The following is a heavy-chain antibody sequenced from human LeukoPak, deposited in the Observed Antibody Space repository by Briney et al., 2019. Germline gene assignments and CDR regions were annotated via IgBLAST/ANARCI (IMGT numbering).Heavy chain of an antibody. D-gene: IGHD1-1*01. CDR2: INPNSGGT. CDR3: ARDRTFFDY. J-gene: IGHJ4*02. Sequence: ASVKVSCKASGYTFTDYYMHWVRQAPGRGLEWMGWINPNSGGTNYTQKFQGRVTMTRDTSISTAYMELSRLRSDDTAVYYCARDRTFFDYWGQGTLVTVSS. V-gene: IGHV1-2*02. CDR1: GYTFTDYY.